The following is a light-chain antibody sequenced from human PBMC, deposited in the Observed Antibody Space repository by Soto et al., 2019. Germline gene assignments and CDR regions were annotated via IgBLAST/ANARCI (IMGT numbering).Light chain of an antibody. CDR1: RSDVGGYNY. J-gene: IGLJ1*01. CDR3: CSYAGNDNFYV. Sequence: QSVLTQPLSASGSPGQSVTISCTGTRSDVGGYNYVSWYQQHPGKAPKLMIYEFSRRPSGVPDRFSGSRSANTAFLTVSGLQAEDEADYYCCSYAGNDNFYVFGTGTKVTVL. CDR2: EFS. V-gene: IGLV2-8*01.